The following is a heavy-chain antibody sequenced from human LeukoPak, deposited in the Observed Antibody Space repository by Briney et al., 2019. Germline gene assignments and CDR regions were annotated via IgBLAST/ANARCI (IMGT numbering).Heavy chain of an antibody. CDR2: INPNSGGT. CDR3: ASFNYYGSGSYYNGLLL. J-gene: IGHJ4*02. D-gene: IGHD3-10*01. CDR1: GYTFTSYG. Sequence: ASVKVSCKASGYTFTSYGISWVRQAPGQGLEWMGWINPNSGGTNYAQKFQGRVAMTRDTSISTAYMELSRLRSDDTAVYHCASFNYYGSGSYYNGLLLWGQGTLVTVSS. V-gene: IGHV1-2*02.